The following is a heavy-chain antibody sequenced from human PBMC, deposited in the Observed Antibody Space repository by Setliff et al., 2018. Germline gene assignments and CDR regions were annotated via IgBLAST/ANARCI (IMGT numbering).Heavy chain of an antibody. V-gene: IGHV4-39*07. J-gene: IGHJ1*01. CDR3: ARVDFTMIQGVIGH. CDR1: GGSVSSTSHY. D-gene: IGHD3-10*01. CDR2: VYYSGYT. Sequence: NPSETLSLTCTVSGGSVSSTSHYWGWIRQAPGKGMEWIGSVYYSGYTYYKPSLQSRVTMSVDTSKNQFSLKLTSLTAADTAVYYCARVDFTMIQGVIGHWGQGTLVTVSS.